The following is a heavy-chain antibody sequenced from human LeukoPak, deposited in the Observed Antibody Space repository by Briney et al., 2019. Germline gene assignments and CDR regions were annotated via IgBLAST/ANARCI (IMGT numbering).Heavy chain of an antibody. CDR2: INPNSGGT. CDR3: ARDGYSSSSINNWYDF. V-gene: IGHV1-2*02. CDR1: GYTFTGYC. Sequence: ASETVSCTASGYTFTGYCMHWERQATRQRPEWMGWINPNSGGTNYAHKFQGRVTMTRDTSISTAYMKLIRLRSDDTAAYYCARDGYSSSSINNWYDFWAQGNLITVSS. J-gene: IGHJ5*01. D-gene: IGHD6-13*01.